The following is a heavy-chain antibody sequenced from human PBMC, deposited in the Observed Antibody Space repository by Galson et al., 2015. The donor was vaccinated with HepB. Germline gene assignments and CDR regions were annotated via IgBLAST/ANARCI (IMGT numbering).Heavy chain of an antibody. J-gene: IGHJ1*01. CDR1: GFSFRSSA. D-gene: IGHD2-8*02. CDR2: ISGGSNYI. CDR3: ASGGKFCTGGSCQH. V-gene: IGHV3-23*01. Sequence: SLRLSCAASGFSFRSSAMTWVRQTPGMGLEWVSAISGGSNYIYYGDSVKGRFTISRDNSKNTLDLQMNSLRAEDTAAYYCASGGKFCTGGSCQHWGQGTLVTVSP.